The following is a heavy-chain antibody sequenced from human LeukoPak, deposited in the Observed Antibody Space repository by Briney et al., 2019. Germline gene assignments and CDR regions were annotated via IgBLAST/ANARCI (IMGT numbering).Heavy chain of an antibody. Sequence: GGSLRLSCAASGFIFKNHAMSWVRQAPGNRLEWVSATSGSGGTKFYADSVKGRFTISRDNSKDTLYLQMNSLRAEDTATYFCAKFPSYDSSGHDGFDVWGQGTRVTVSS. D-gene: IGHD3-22*01. CDR2: TSGSGGTK. CDR1: GFIFKNHA. V-gene: IGHV3-23*01. J-gene: IGHJ3*01. CDR3: AKFPSYDSSGHDGFDV.